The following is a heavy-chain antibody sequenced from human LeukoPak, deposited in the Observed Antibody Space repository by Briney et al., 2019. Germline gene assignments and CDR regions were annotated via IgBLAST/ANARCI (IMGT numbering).Heavy chain of an antibody. J-gene: IGHJ5*02. D-gene: IGHD3-3*01. V-gene: IGHV4-4*07. CDR2: IYTSGST. CDR3: ARGSYYDFWSGYYTTWFDP. Sequence: SETLSLTCTVSGGSISSYYWSWIRQPAGKGLEWIGRIYTSGSTNYNPSLKSRVTMSVDTSKNRFSLKLSSVTAADTAVYYCARGSYYDFWSGYYTTWFDPWGRGTLVTVSS. CDR1: GGSISSYY.